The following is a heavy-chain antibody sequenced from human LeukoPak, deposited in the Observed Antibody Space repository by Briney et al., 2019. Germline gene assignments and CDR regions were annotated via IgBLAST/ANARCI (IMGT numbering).Heavy chain of an antibody. Sequence: GGSLRLSCAASGFTFSSYEIHWVRQAPGKGLEWVSYISSSGTTMYYADSVKGRFTISRDNAKNLLYLQMNSLRAEDTAVYYCAKDREYGWGDYWGQGTLVTVSS. CDR2: ISSSGTTM. CDR1: GFTFSSYE. V-gene: IGHV3-48*03. J-gene: IGHJ4*02. D-gene: IGHD3-16*01. CDR3: AKDREYGWGDY.